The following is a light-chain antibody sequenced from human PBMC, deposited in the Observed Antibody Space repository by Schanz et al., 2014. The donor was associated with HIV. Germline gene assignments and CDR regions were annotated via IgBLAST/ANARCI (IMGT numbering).Light chain of an antibody. CDR1: SSDIGGYNF. CDR3: SSHAGRNSFVV. J-gene: IGLJ2*01. CDR2: GVN. V-gene: IGLV2-14*03. Sequence: QSALTQPASVSGSPGQSITISCTGTSSDIGGYNFVSWYRQHPGRAPRLLIYGVNGRPSGVSNRFSGSKSGNTASLTISGLQAEDEADYYCSSHAGRNSFVVFGGGTKLTVL.